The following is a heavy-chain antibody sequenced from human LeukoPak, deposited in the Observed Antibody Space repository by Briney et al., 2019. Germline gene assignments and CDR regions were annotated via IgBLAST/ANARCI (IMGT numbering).Heavy chain of an antibody. Sequence: SGTLSLTCAVSGGSISSSNWWSWSRQPPGKGLEWIGEIYHSGSTNYNPSLKSRVTISVDKSKNQFSLKLSSVTAADTAVYYCARRLEMATITNYYYYMDVWGKGTTVTVSS. CDR1: GGSISSSNW. J-gene: IGHJ6*03. D-gene: IGHD5-24*01. CDR3: ARRLEMATITNYYYYMDV. V-gene: IGHV4-4*02. CDR2: IYHSGST.